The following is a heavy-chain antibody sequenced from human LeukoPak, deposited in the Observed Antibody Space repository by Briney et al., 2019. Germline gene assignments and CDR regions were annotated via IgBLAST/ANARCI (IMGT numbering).Heavy chain of an antibody. CDR3: ARAGLRFLEWSPLHYYYYGMDV. V-gene: IGHV1-69*04. Sequence: SVKVSCKASGGTFSSYAISWVRQPPGQGLEWMGRIIPILGIANYAQKFQGRVTITADKSTSTAYMELSSLRSEDTAVYYCARAGLRFLEWSPLHYYYYGMDVWGQGTTVTVSS. D-gene: IGHD3-3*01. CDR2: IIPILGIA. J-gene: IGHJ6*02. CDR1: GGTFSSYA.